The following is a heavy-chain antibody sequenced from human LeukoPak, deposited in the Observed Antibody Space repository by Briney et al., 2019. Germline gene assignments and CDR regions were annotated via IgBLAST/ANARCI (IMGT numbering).Heavy chain of an antibody. J-gene: IGHJ4*02. CDR3: AKDLKQWLRSPFDY. D-gene: IGHD5-12*01. Sequence: GGSLRLSCAASGFTFSSYSMHWVRQAPGKGLEWVAVISYDGSNKYYADSVKGRFTISRDNSKNTLYLQMNSLRAEDTAVYYCAKDLKQWLRSPFDYWGQGTLVTVSS. CDR2: ISYDGSNK. V-gene: IGHV3-30*18. CDR1: GFTFSSYS.